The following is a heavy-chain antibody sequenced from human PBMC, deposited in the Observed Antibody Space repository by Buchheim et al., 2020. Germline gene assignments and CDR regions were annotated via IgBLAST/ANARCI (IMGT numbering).Heavy chain of an antibody. CDR1: GGSISSSSYY. Sequence: QLQLQESGPGLVKPSETLSLTCTVSGGSISSSSYYWGWIRQPPGKGLEWIGSIYYSGSTYYNPSLKSRVTISVDTSKNQFSLKLSSVTAADTAVYYCAGGTYYDFWSGYRLGFDYWGQGTL. CDR3: AGGTYYDFWSGYRLGFDY. D-gene: IGHD3-3*01. V-gene: IGHV4-39*01. J-gene: IGHJ4*02. CDR2: IYYSGST.